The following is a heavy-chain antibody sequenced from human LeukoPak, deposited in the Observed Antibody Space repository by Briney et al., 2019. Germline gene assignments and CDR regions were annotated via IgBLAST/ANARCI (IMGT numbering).Heavy chain of an antibody. CDR2: ISSSSSTI. J-gene: IGHJ4*02. CDR3: ARDWSQQWLVAPHFDY. V-gene: IGHV3-48*02. CDR1: GFTFSSYS. Sequence: GGSLRLSCAASGFTFSSYSMNWVRQAPGKGLEWVSYISSSSSTIYYADSVKGRFTISRDNAKNSLYLQMNSLRDEDTAVYYCARDWSQQWLVAPHFDYWGQGTLVTVSS. D-gene: IGHD6-19*01.